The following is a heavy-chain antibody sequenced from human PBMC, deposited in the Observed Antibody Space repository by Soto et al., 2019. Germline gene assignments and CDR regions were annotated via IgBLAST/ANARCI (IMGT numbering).Heavy chain of an antibody. CDR2: IDYSGAT. CDR1: GFTFSSYA. Sequence: EVQLLESGGDLVQPGGSLRLSCAASGFTFSSYAMDWVRQAPGRGLEWVSGIDYSGATFYADSVKGRFTISRDDSKNTLYLQMSSLRVEDTALYYCAKGRLGFCGGLTCPANWGQGTLVTVSS. V-gene: IGHV3-23*01. D-gene: IGHD2-15*01. CDR3: AKGRLGFCGGLTCPAN. J-gene: IGHJ4*02.